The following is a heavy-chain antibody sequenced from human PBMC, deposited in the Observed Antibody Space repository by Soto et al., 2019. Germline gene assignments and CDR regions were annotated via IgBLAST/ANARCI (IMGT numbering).Heavy chain of an antibody. CDR3: AKDMGGSLTYYYYGMDV. CDR1: GFNFDDYA. CDR2: ISWDSGSI. Sequence: GGSLRLSCEASGFNFDDYAMHWVRQVPGKGLEWVAVISWDSGSIGSADSVKGRFTISRDNAKNSLFLQMNSLRNEDTALYYCAKDMGGSLTYYYYGMDVWGQGTTVTVSS. V-gene: IGHV3-9*01. J-gene: IGHJ6*02. D-gene: IGHD3-16*01.